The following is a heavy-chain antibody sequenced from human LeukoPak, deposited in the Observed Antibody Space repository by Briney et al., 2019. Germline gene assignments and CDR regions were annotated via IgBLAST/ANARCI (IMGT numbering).Heavy chain of an antibody. D-gene: IGHD5-18*01. CDR2: ISYDGSNK. CDR3: AKDGGYSYGYVSEYFQH. J-gene: IGHJ1*01. V-gene: IGHV3-30*18. CDR1: GFTFSSYG. Sequence: GGSLRLSCAASGFTFSSYGMHWVRQAPGKGLEWVAVISYDGSNKYYADSVKGRFTISRDNSKNTPYLQMNSLRAEDTAVYYCAKDGGYSYGYVSEYFQHWGQGTLVTVSS.